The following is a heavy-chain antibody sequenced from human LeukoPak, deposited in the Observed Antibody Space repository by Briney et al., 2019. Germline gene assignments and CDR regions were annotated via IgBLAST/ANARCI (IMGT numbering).Heavy chain of an antibody. Sequence: SETLSLTCTVAGGSVTRGAYSWTCIRQPVGKGLEWIGRIYTSGDTKYNPSLKSRVTISVGASNHQFSLKLTSVTAADTAVYYCASADYGAGSPVMRYWGHGTLVIVSS. J-gene: IGHJ4*01. V-gene: IGHV4-61*02. CDR1: GGSVTRGAYS. D-gene: IGHD3-10*01. CDR2: IYTSGDT. CDR3: ASADYGAGSPVMRY.